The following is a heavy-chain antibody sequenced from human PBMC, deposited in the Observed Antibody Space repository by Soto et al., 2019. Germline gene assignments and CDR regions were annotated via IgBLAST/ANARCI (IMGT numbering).Heavy chain of an antibody. Sequence: GGSLRLSCAASGFTFSSYSMNWVRQAPGKGLEWVSYISSSSSTIYYADSVKGRFTIPRDNAKNSLYLQMNSLRDEDTAVYYCARGFYDFWSGSSYDYWGQGTLVTVSS. CDR2: ISSSSSTI. CDR1: GFTFSSYS. D-gene: IGHD3-3*01. V-gene: IGHV3-48*02. J-gene: IGHJ4*02. CDR3: ARGFYDFWSGSSYDY.